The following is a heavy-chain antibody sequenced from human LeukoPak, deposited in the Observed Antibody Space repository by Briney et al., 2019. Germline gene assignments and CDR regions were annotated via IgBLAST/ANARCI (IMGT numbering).Heavy chain of an antibody. D-gene: IGHD2-2*01. Sequence: VASVKVSCKASGYTFTGYYMHWVRQAPGQGLEWMGWINPNSGGTNYAQKFQGRVTMTRDTSISTAYMELSRLRSDDTAVYYCARELGPCSSTSCPQDYWGQGTLVTVSS. V-gene: IGHV1-2*02. CDR3: ARELGPCSSTSCPQDY. CDR1: GYTFTGYY. J-gene: IGHJ4*02. CDR2: INPNSGGT.